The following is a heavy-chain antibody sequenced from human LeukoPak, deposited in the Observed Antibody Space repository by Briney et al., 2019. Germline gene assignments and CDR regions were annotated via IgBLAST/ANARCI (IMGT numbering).Heavy chain of an antibody. Sequence: SVKVTCKASGGTFSSYAISWVRQAPGQGLEWMGGIIPIFGTANYAQKFQGRVTITADESTSTAYMELRTLSSEDTAVYYSASDRRGLMYDYCRQRTLVTVSS. J-gene: IGHJ4*02. D-gene: IGHD2-8*01. CDR2: IIPIFGTA. CDR1: GGTFSSYA. CDR3: ASDRRGLMYDY. V-gene: IGHV1-69*01.